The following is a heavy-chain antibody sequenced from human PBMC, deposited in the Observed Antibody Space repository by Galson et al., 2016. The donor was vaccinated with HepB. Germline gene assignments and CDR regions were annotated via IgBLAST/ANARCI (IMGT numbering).Heavy chain of an antibody. D-gene: IGHD5-18*01. CDR2: ISGSGGSK. J-gene: IGHJ4*02. Sequence: SLRLSCAASGFSLETYAMSWVRQAPGKGLEWVSFISGSGGSKHYADSVRGRFSVSRDNAQNILYMHMNTLRAEDTAVYYCARHRYSYGLYFDQWGQGTLVSVSS. CDR3: ARHRYSYGLYFDQ. CDR1: GFSLETYA. V-gene: IGHV3-23*01.